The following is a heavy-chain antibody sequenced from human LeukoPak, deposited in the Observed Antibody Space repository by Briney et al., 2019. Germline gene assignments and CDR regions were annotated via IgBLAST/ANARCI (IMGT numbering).Heavy chain of an antibody. V-gene: IGHV3-23*01. CDR1: GLTFRTYA. CDR2: ISDSGGYT. Sequence: GGSLRLSCAASGLTFRTYAMSWVRQAPGKGLEWVSSISDSGGYTFYADSVKGRFTISRDNSKNTVYLQMNSLRAEDTTVYYCAKGGSYRSQPYFDYWGQGTPVTVSS. J-gene: IGHJ4*02. CDR3: AKGGSYRSQPYFDY. D-gene: IGHD3-16*02.